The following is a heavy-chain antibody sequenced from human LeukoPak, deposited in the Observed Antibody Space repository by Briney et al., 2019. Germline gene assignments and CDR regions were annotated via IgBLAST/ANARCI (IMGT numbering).Heavy chain of an antibody. J-gene: IGHJ6*02. D-gene: IGHD6-13*01. CDR1: GFTFSSYA. CDR3: AKRSYSSSWYYYYGMDV. V-gene: IGHV3-23*01. CDR2: ISGGDGST. Sequence: GGSLRLSCAASGFTFSSYAMSWVRQAPGKGLEWVSAISGGDGSTYYADSVKGRFTISRDNSKNTLYLQMSSLRAEDTALYYCAKRSYSSSWYYYYGMDVWGQGTTVTVSS.